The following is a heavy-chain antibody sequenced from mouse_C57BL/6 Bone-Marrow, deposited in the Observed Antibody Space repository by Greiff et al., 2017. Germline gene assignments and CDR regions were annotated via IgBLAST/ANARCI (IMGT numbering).Heavy chain of an antibody. CDR3: ARHYSNPFDY. D-gene: IGHD2-5*01. V-gene: IGHV1-81*01. CDR1: GYTFTSYG. Sequence: QVQLKESGAELARPGASVKLSCKASGYTFTSYGISWVKQRTGQGLEWIGEIYPRSGNTYYNEKFKGKATLTAYKSSSTAYMELRSLTSEDSAVYFCARHYSNPFDYWGQGTTLTVSS. J-gene: IGHJ2*01. CDR2: IYPRSGNT.